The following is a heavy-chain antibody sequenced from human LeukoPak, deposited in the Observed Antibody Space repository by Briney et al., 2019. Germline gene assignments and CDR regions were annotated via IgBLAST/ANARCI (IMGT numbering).Heavy chain of an antibody. CDR3: ARAPYSSGWYGQYNWFDP. CDR1: GGTFSSYA. J-gene: IGHJ5*02. V-gene: IGHV1-8*03. D-gene: IGHD6-19*01. Sequence: ASVKVSCKASGGTFSSYAISWVRQATGQGLEWMGWMNPNSGNTGYAQKFQGRVTITRNTSISTAYMELSSLRSEDTAVYYCARAPYSSGWYGQYNWFDPWGQGTLVTVSS. CDR2: MNPNSGNT.